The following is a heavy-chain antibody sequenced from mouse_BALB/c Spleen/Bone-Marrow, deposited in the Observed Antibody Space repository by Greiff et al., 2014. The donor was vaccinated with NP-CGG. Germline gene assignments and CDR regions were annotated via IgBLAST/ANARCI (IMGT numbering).Heavy chain of an antibody. D-gene: IGHD2-1*01. J-gene: IGHJ1*01. CDR1: GFTFTDYY. V-gene: IGHV7-3*02. CDR2: IRNKANGYTT. Sequence: DVMLVESGADLVQPGGSLRLSCATSGFTFTDYYMSWVRQPPGKALEWLGFIRNKANGYTTEYSASVKGRFTISRDNSQSILYLQMNTLRAEDSATYYCARDKNYGSYWYFDVWGAGTTVTVSS. CDR3: ARDKNYGSYWYFDV.